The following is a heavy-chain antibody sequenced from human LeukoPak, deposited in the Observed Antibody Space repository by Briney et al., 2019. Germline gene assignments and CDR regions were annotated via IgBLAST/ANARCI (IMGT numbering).Heavy chain of an antibody. D-gene: IGHD3-10*01. CDR3: ARGHVPGSARHWDY. Sequence: GGSLRLSCAASGFTFSNYWMHWVRQAPGRGLVWIPRIISDGSSINYADSAKGRFTISRDNAKNTLYLQMNSLRAEDTGIYYCARGHVPGSARHWDYWGQGTLATVSS. CDR2: IISDGSSI. J-gene: IGHJ4*02. V-gene: IGHV3-74*01. CDR1: GFTFSNYW.